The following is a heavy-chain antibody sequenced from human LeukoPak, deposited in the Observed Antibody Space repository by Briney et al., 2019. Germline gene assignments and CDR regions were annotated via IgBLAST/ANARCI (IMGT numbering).Heavy chain of an antibody. Sequence: GGSLRLSCAASGFTFTNNFMSWVRQAPGKGLEWVSVIYSDGSTYFADSVRGRFSISRDNSKNTLYLQMNSLRAEDTAVYYCARSIRGHSYVLDYWGQGTLVTVSS. D-gene: IGHD5-18*01. J-gene: IGHJ4*02. CDR2: IYSDGST. V-gene: IGHV3-53*01. CDR3: ARSIRGHSYVLDY. CDR1: GFTFTNNF.